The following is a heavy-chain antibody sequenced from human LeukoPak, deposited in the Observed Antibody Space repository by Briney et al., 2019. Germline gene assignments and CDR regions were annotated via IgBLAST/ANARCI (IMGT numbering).Heavy chain of an antibody. CDR3: ARHYGP. CDR2: IYDSGST. Sequence: GSLRLSCAASGFTFSSYAMNWVRQPPGKGLEWIGSIYDSGSTYYNPSLKSRVTMSVDTSKNQFSLKLNSVTAADTAVYYCARHYGPWGQGTLVTVSS. D-gene: IGHD3-10*01. J-gene: IGHJ5*02. CDR1: GFTFSSYA. V-gene: IGHV4-39*01.